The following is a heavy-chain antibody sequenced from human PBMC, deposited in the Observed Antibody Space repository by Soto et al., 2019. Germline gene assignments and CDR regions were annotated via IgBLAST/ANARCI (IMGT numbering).Heavy chain of an antibody. V-gene: IGHV4-4*02. CDR3: ASRDPGTSVDY. CDR2: IYRTGST. D-gene: IGHD1-7*01. J-gene: IGHJ4*02. Sequence: PSETLSLTCAVSGGSYTSNNWWTWVRQPPGQGLEWIGEIYRTGSTNYNPSLKSRVTISLDKSENQFSLKVTSLTAADTAVYYCASRDPGTSVDYWGQGTLVTVSS. CDR1: GGSYTSNNW.